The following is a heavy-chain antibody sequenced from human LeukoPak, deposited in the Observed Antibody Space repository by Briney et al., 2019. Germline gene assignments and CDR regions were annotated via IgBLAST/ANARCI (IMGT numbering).Heavy chain of an antibody. CDR2: IDPDSGGT. CDR3: AREYYDSSGRKHAFNI. CDR1: GYTFIDYY. Sequence: ASVKVSCKASGYTFIDYYIHWVRQAPGQGLEWMGCIDPDSGGTKYAQQFQGRVTMTRDTSFSTAYVELSRLRSDDTAVFYCAREYYDSSGRKHAFNIWGQGTMVTVSS. V-gene: IGHV1-2*02. D-gene: IGHD3-22*01. J-gene: IGHJ3*02.